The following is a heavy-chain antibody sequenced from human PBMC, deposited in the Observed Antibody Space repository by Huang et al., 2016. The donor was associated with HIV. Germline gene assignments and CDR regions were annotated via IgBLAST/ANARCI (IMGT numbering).Heavy chain of an antibody. J-gene: IGHJ4*02. V-gene: IGHV4-34*01. CDR1: GGTFSGYF. Sequence: QVQLHQWGTGLVKPSETLTLTCAVYGGTFSGYFWTWIRQPPGKGREGFAEIDHSGTTNYNTSLKSRVILSTDASKSQFSLRLTSVSDADTAMYYCVRASWLRRLFDFWGQGTLVSVSS. D-gene: IGHD3-16*01. CDR2: IDHSGTT. CDR3: VRASWLRRLFDF.